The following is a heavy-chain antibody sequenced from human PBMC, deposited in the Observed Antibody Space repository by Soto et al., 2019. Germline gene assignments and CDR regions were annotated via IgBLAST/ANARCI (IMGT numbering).Heavy chain of an antibody. CDR2: INPSNDSR. CDR1: GYTFTGYG. CDR3: ARYYSINYGYQADSSGFHV. Sequence: ASVKVSCKASGYTFTGYGIHWVRQAPGQGLEWMGIINPSNDSRNYAQKLQGRVTITTDTSTSTAYMDLSSLRYEDTAVYYCARYYSINYGYQADSSGFHVWGQGTTVTVSS. D-gene: IGHD3-10*01. V-gene: IGHV1-18*04. J-gene: IGHJ6*02.